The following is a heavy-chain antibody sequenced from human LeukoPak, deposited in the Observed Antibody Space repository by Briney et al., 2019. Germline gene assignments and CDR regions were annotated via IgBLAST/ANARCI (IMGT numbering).Heavy chain of an antibody. CDR1: GFTFSTFA. J-gene: IGHJ4*02. V-gene: IGHV3-23*01. D-gene: IGHD5-18*01. Sequence: GESLRLSCAASGFTFSTFAMMWVRQPPGKGLEWVSSIFQGGGEIHYADSVRGRFTISRDNPKSTLFLQMNSLRAEDSAIYYCATYRQVLLPFESWGQGTLVTVSS. CDR3: ATYRQVLLPFES. CDR2: IFQGGGEI.